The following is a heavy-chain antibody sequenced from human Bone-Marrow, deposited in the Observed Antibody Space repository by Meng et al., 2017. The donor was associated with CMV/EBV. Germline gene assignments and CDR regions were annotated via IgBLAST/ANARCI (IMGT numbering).Heavy chain of an antibody. CDR1: GFTFSSYS. Sequence: GESLKISCAASGFTFSSYSMNWVRQAPGKGLEWVSSISSSSSYIYYADSVKGRFTISRDNAKNSLYLQMNSLRAEDTAVYYCARDLEYSSGWDYWGQGKLVTFYS. J-gene: IGHJ4*02. CDR2: ISSSSSYI. D-gene: IGHD6-19*01. V-gene: IGHV3-21*01. CDR3: ARDLEYSSGWDY.